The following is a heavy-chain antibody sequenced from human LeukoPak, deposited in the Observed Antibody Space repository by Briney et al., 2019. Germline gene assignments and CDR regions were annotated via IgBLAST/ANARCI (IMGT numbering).Heavy chain of an antibody. CDR2: IWYDGRNK. V-gene: IGHV3-33*08. D-gene: IGHD3-3*01. CDR3: ARDLRSGYPYYYYGMDV. Sequence: PGGSLRLSCAASGFTFSSYAMSWVRQAPGKGLEWVAVIWYDGRNKYYADPVKGRFTISRDNSKNTLYLQMNSLRAEDTAVYYCARDLRSGYPYYYYGMDVWGQGTTVTVSS. J-gene: IGHJ6*02. CDR1: GFTFSSYA.